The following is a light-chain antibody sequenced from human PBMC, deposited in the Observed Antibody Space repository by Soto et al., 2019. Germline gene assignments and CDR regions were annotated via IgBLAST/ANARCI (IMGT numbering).Light chain of an antibody. Sequence: DTPMTQSPSSVSASVGERVTITCRASQGLSSWLAWYQQKPGKAPKLLIYAASSLQSGDPSRFIGSGSGTDFTLTISSVQPEDFATYYGQQANSYPLTFGGGTKVEIK. CDR3: QQANSYPLT. CDR1: QGLSSW. CDR2: AAS. V-gene: IGKV1-12*01. J-gene: IGKJ4*01.